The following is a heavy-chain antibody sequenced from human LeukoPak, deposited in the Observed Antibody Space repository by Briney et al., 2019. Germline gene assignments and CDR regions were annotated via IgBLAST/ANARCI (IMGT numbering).Heavy chain of an antibody. Sequence: PGESLKISCKGSGYSFTSYWIGWVRQMPGKGLEWMGIIYPGDSDTRYSPSFQGHVTISADKSISTAYLQWSSLKASDTAMYYCARHRHDYSNYGHAFDIWGQGTMVTVSS. CDR3: ARHRHDYSNYGHAFDI. D-gene: IGHD4-11*01. CDR1: GYSFTSYW. J-gene: IGHJ3*02. V-gene: IGHV5-51*01. CDR2: IYPGDSDT.